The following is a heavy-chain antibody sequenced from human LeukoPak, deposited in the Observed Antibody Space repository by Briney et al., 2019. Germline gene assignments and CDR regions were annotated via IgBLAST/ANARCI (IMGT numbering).Heavy chain of an antibody. CDR3: AKSSGGRGDPIDY. V-gene: IGHV3-23*01. J-gene: IGHJ4*02. CDR2: ISGGGSST. CDR1: GFTFSSYA. Sequence: GGSLRLSCAASGFTFSSYAMSWVRQAPGKGLEWVSSISGGGSSTYYADSVKGRFTISRDNSKNTLYLQMNSLGAEDTAVYYCAKSSGGRGDPIDYWGQGTLATVSS.